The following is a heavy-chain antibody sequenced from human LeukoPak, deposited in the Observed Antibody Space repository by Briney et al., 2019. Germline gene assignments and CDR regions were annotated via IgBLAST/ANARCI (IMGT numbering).Heavy chain of an antibody. V-gene: IGHV1-8*03. CDR1: GYTFTSYD. CDR3: ARLGVVAAKWLDY. J-gene: IGHJ4*02. D-gene: IGHD2-15*01. Sequence: ASVKVSCKASGYTFTSYDINWVRQATGQGLEWMGWMNPNSGNTGYAQKFQGRVTITRNTSISTAYMELSSLRSEDTAVYYCARLGVVAAKWLDYWGQGTLVTVSS. CDR2: MNPNSGNT.